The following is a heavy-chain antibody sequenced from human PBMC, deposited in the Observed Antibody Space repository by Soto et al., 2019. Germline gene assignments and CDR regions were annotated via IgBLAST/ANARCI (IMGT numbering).Heavy chain of an antibody. D-gene: IGHD4-17*01. V-gene: IGHV1-46*01. CDR3: ARDTPSHDYGDSNWFDP. CDR1: GYTFTSYY. J-gene: IGHJ5*02. CDR2: INPSGGSA. Sequence: QVQLVHSGAEVKKPGASVKVSCKASGYTFTSYYMHWVRQAPGQGLEWMGIINPSGGSAIYAQKFQGRVTMTRDTSTSTVYMELSSLRSEDTAVYYCARDTPSHDYGDSNWFDPWGQGTLVTVSS.